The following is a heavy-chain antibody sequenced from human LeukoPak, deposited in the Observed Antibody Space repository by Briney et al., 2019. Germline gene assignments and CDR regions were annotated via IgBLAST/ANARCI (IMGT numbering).Heavy chain of an antibody. D-gene: IGHD6-13*01. CDR1: GFTFSNNA. V-gene: IGHV3-23*01. J-gene: IGHJ4*02. Sequence: PGGSLRLSCAASGFTFSNNAMSWVRQAPGKGLEWVSAISASGGGTYYADSVKGRFTISRDNSGNTLYLQMNSLRADDTAVYYCAKGIEYSNSWTFDYWGQGTLVTVSS. CDR3: AKGIEYSNSWTFDY. CDR2: ISASGGGT.